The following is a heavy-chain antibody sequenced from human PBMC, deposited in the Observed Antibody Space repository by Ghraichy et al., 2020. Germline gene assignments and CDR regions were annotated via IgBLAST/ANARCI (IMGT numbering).Heavy chain of an antibody. CDR3: ARGRPYSRDYWYCDL. J-gene: IGHJ2*01. CDR1: GFTFSSYG. Sequence: GKSLNISCAASGFTFSSYGMHWVRQAPGKGLEWVAVIWYDGSNKYYADSVKGRFTISRDNSKNTLYLQMNSLRAEDTAVYYCARGRPYSRDYWYCDLWGRGTLVTVSS. D-gene: IGHD6-13*01. V-gene: IGHV3-33*01. CDR2: IWYDGSNK.